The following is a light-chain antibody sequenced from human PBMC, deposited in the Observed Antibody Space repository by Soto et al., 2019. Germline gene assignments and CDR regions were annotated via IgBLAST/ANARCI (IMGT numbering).Light chain of an antibody. V-gene: IGKV3-20*01. J-gene: IGKJ1*01. CDR3: QHYDSSRT. CDR1: QSVSSWY. Sequence: EIVLTQSPGTLSLSPGETATLSCRASQSVSSWYLAWYQQKAGQAPRLLLYGTSSRATGIPDRFSGSGSGRDFTLTISRLEPEDFAVYYCQHYDSSRTFGQGTKV. CDR2: GTS.